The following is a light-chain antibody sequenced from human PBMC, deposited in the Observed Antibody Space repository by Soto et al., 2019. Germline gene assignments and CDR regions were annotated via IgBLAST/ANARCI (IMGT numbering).Light chain of an antibody. CDR2: EGS. Sequence: QSVLTQPASVSGSPGQSITISCTGTSSDVGNYNLVSWYQQHPGKAPKLMIYEGSKRPSGVSNRFSGSKSGNTASLTISGLQAEDEADYYCCSYARSSTLFGGGTQLTVL. CDR3: CSYARSSTL. V-gene: IGLV2-23*01. J-gene: IGLJ3*02. CDR1: SSDVGNYNL.